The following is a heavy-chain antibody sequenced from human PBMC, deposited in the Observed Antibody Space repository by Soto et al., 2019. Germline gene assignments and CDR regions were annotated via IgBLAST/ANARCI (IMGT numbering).Heavy chain of an antibody. Sequence: SETLSLTCTVSGGSISSYYWSWIRQPPGKGLEWIGYIYYSGSTNYNPSLKSRVTISVDLSKNQFSLRLSSVTTADTALYYCARTTAVPNSLRSRYFFDYWGQGTLVTVSS. J-gene: IGHJ4*02. D-gene: IGHD4-17*01. V-gene: IGHV4-59*01. CDR3: ARTTAVPNSLRSRYFFDY. CDR2: IYYSGST. CDR1: GGSISSYY.